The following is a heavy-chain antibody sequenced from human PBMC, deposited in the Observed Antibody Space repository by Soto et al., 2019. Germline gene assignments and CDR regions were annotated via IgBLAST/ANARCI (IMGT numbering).Heavy chain of an antibody. D-gene: IGHD6-19*01. Sequence: SETLSLTCTVSGGSISSYYWSWIRQPPGKGLEWIGYIYYSGSTNYNPSLKSRVTISVDTSKNQFSLKLSSVTAADTAVYYCARGGYSGLGYWGQGTLVTVSS. J-gene: IGHJ4*02. CDR1: GGSISSYY. CDR3: ARGGYSGLGY. V-gene: IGHV4-59*01. CDR2: IYYSGST.